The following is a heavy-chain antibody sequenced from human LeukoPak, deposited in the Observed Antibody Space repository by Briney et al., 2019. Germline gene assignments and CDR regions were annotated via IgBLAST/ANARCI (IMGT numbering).Heavy chain of an antibody. CDR2: ISAYNGNT. V-gene: IGHV1-18*01. Sequence: ASVNVSCTASGYTLTNYGISWVRQAPGQGLEWMGWISAYNGNTNYEQKFQGRVTMTTDTSTSTAYMELRSLRSDDTAVYYCARDLGHRIAAAGPNLDYWGQGTLVTVSS. CDR1: GYTLTNYG. J-gene: IGHJ4*02. D-gene: IGHD6-13*01. CDR3: ARDLGHRIAAAGPNLDY.